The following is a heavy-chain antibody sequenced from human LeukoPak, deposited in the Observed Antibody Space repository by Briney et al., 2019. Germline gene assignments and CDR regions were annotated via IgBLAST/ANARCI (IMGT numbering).Heavy chain of an antibody. D-gene: IGHD3-22*01. Sequence: GGSLRLSCTASGFTFCDYAMSWVRQAPGKGLEWVGFIRSKAYGGTTEYAASVKGRFTISRDDSKSIAYLQMNSLKTEDTAVYYCTRDLYYYDSSGYYYWDYWGQGTLVTVSS. V-gene: IGHV3-49*04. CDR2: IRSKAYGGTT. CDR3: TRDLYYYDSSGYYYWDY. CDR1: GFTFCDYA. J-gene: IGHJ4*02.